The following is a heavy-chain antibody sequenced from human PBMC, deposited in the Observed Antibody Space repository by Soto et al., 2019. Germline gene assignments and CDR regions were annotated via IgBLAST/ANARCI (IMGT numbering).Heavy chain of an antibody. CDR3: AEGVPGQSYYYYGMDV. J-gene: IGHJ6*02. V-gene: IGHV1-69*13. Sequence: SVKVSCNQSGGTFSSYAISWVRQAPVQGLEWMGGIIPIFGTANYAQKFQGRVTITADESTSTAYMELSSLRSEDTAVYYCAEGVPGQSYYYYGMDVWGQGNTVTVS. CDR2: IIPIFGTA. D-gene: IGHD2-2*01. CDR1: GGTFSSYA.